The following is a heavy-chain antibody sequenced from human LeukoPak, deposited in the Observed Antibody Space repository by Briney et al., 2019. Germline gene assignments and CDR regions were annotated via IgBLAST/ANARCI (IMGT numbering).Heavy chain of an antibody. D-gene: IGHD3-3*01. CDR2: SSAYNGNT. CDR1: GYTFTSFA. J-gene: IGHJ4*02. CDR3: LSDLGMYPGIFFDC. Sequence: ASVKISCKTSGYTFTSFAISWGRQAPGQGLGWMGWSSAYNGNTIYAQKLQGRVTLKTDTPESKAQREVRSVTSDDQAVYRCLSDLGMYPGIFFDCLGQGRLVAVSS. V-gene: IGHV1-18*01.